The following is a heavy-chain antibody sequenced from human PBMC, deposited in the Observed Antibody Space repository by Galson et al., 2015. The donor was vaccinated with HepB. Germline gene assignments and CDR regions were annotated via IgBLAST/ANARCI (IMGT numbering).Heavy chain of an antibody. J-gene: IGHJ6*02. D-gene: IGHD5-18*01. Sequence: SVKVSCKASGGTFSSYAISWVRQAPGQGLEWMGGIIPTFGTANYAQKFQGRVTITADESTSTAYMELSSLRSEDTAVYYCARGTQDTAMVYYGMDVWGQGTTVTVSS. CDR1: GGTFSSYA. V-gene: IGHV1-69*13. CDR3: ARGTQDTAMVYYGMDV. CDR2: IIPTFGTA.